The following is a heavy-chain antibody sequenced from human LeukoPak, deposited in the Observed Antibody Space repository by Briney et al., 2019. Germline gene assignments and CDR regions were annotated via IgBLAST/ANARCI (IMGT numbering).Heavy chain of an antibody. Sequence: GGSLRLSCAASGFTFSSYAMSWVRQAPGKGLEWVSDISGSGVSTYYADSVKGRFTISRDNAKNSLYLQMNSLRAEDTAVYYCASSKRYQDYWGQGTLVTVSS. CDR1: GFTFSSYA. CDR2: ISGSGVST. J-gene: IGHJ4*02. D-gene: IGHD4-11*01. CDR3: ASSKRYQDY. V-gene: IGHV3-23*01.